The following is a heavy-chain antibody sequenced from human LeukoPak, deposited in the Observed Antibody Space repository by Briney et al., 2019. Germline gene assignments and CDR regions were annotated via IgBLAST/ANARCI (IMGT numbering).Heavy chain of an antibody. CDR1: GGSFSGYY. V-gene: IGHV4-34*01. CDR2: INYSGST. CDR3: ARASSLGSSTRTPFDY. J-gene: IGHJ4*02. D-gene: IGHD2-2*01. Sequence: PSETLSLTCAVYGGSFSGYYWSWIRQPPGKGLEWGGEINYSGSTNYNPSLKSGVTISVDTSKNQFSLKLSSVTAADTAVYYCARASSLGSSTRTPFDYWGQGTLVTVSS.